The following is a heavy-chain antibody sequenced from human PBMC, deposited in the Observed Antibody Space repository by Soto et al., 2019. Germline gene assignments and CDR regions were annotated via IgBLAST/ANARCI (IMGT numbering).Heavy chain of an antibody. V-gene: IGHV4-34*01. CDR2: INHSGST. CDR1: GGSFSGYY. CDR3: ARDLIAARHFDY. Sequence: SETLSLTCAVYGGSFSGYYWSWIRQPPGKGLEWIGEINHSGSTNYNPSLKSRVTISVDTSKNQFSLKLSSVTAADTAVYYCARDLIAARHFDYWGQGTLVTAPQ. J-gene: IGHJ4*02. D-gene: IGHD6-6*01.